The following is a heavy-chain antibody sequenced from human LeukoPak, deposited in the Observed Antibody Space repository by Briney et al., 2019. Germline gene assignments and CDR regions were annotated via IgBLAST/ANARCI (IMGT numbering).Heavy chain of an antibody. V-gene: IGHV3-23*01. J-gene: IGHJ4*02. CDR1: GFTFSSNT. CDR3: TKRTPEYSSSWCLDY. D-gene: IGHD6-13*01. CDR2: IDGSGVTT. Sequence: GGSLRLSCAAPGFTFSSNTMSWVRQAPGKGLAWVSAIDGSGVTTFYADSVKGRFTISRDNSKNTLFLQMNSLRAEDTAVYYCTKRTPEYSSSWCLDYWGRGTLVTVSS.